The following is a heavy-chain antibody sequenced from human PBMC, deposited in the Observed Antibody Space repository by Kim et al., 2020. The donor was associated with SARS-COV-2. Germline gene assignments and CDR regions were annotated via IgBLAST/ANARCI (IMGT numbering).Heavy chain of an antibody. Sequence: ASVKVSCKASGYTFTSYAMHWVRQAPGQRLEWMGWINAGNGNTKYSQKFQGRVTITRDTSASTAYMELSSLRSEDTAVYYCARSKPGRGSGYLPYYWGQGTLVTVSS. CDR3: ARSKPGRGSGYLPYY. V-gene: IGHV1-3*01. CDR1: GYTFTSYA. J-gene: IGHJ4*02. CDR2: INAGNGNT. D-gene: IGHD3-22*01.